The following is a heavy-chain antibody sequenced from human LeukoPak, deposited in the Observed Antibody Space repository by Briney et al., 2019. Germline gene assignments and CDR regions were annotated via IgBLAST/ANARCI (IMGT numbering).Heavy chain of an antibody. J-gene: IGHJ4*02. CDR1: GGTFSSYA. CDR2: IIPIFGTA. Sequence: APVKVSCKASGGTFSSYAISWVRQAPGQGLEWMGGIIPIFGTANYAQKFQGRVTITADKSTSTAYMELSRLRSEDTAVYYCARALGYCSGGSCYSMDYWGQGTLVTVSS. D-gene: IGHD2-15*01. CDR3: ARALGYCSGGSCYSMDY. V-gene: IGHV1-69*06.